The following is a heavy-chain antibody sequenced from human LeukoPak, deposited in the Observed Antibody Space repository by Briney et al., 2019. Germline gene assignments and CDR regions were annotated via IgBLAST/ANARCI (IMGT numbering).Heavy chain of an antibody. J-gene: IGHJ4*02. V-gene: IGHV4-34*01. D-gene: IGHD4-17*01. CDR3: TRMTTGHDY. CDR2: INHSGYT. Sequence: AETLSLTCAVSGVSFNDYYWSWVRQTPGKGLEWIGEINHSGYTNDSPSLKSRVTLSIDTSRKQFSLNLRSVTVADTGIYYCTRMTTGHDYWGQGTLVTVSS. CDR1: GVSFNDYY.